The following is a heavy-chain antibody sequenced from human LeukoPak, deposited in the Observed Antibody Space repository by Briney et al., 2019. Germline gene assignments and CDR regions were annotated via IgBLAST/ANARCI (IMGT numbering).Heavy chain of an antibody. CDR2: INPSGGST. CDR1: GYTFTSYY. CDR3: AREIGDSSGYYRFDY. Sequence: ASVKVPCKASGYTFTSYYMHWVRQAPGQGLEWMGIINPSGGSTSYAQKFQGRVTMTRDTSTSTVYMELSSLRSEDTAVYYCAREIGDSSGYYRFDYWGQGTLVTVSS. J-gene: IGHJ4*02. V-gene: IGHV1-46*01. D-gene: IGHD3-22*01.